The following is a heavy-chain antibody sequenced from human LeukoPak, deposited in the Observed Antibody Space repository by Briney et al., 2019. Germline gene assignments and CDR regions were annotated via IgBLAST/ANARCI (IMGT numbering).Heavy chain of an antibody. CDR3: AKDTGCGGDCPSLVDYCYGMDV. CDR2: ISWNSGSI. D-gene: IGHD2-21*02. Sequence: GGSLRLSCAASGFTFDDYAMHWVRQAPGKGLEWASGISWNSGSIGYADSVKGRFTISRDNAKNSLYLQMNSLRAEDTALYYCAKDTGCGGDCPSLVDYCYGMDVWGQGTTVTVSS. V-gene: IGHV3-9*01. CDR1: GFTFDDYA. J-gene: IGHJ6*02.